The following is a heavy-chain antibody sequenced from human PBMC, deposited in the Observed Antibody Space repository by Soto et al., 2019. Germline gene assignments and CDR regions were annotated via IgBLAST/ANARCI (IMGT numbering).Heavy chain of an antibody. CDR1: GGSFSAYY. CDR3: ARDKITGLFDY. V-gene: IGHV4-34*01. CDR2: INHSGST. D-gene: IGHD2-8*02. Sequence: QVQLQQWGAGLLKPSETLSLTCAVYGGSFSAYYWTWIRQPPGTGLEWIGQINHSGSTNYNPSIKSRVAISVDTSNNQSSLKLTSVSAADTAVYYCARDKITGLFDYWGQGTLVTVSS. J-gene: IGHJ4*02.